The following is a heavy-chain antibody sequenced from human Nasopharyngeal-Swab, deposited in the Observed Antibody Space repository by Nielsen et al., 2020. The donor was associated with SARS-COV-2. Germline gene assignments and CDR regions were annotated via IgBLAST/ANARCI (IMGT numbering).Heavy chain of an antibody. Sequence: WIRQPPGKALEWLALIYWDDDKRYSPSLKSRLTITKDTSKNQVVLTMTNMDPVDTATYYCAHSLHYYGSGSLFSNHYYYYMDVWGKGTTVTVSS. D-gene: IGHD3-10*01. CDR3: AHSLHYYGSGSLFSNHYYYYMDV. CDR2: IYWDDDK. V-gene: IGHV2-5*02. J-gene: IGHJ6*03.